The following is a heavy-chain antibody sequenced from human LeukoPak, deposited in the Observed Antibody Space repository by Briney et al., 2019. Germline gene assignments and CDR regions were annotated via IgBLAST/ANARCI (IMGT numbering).Heavy chain of an antibody. J-gene: IGHJ4*02. CDR2: IIPIFGTA. D-gene: IGHD5-18*01. CDR1: GYTFTGYY. Sequence: ASVKVSCKASGYTFTGYYMHWVRQAPGQGLEWMGGIIPIFGTANYAQKFQGRVTITADESTSTAYMELSSLRSEDTAVYYCARVAHTYGGTGDYWGQGTLVTVSS. V-gene: IGHV1-69*13. CDR3: ARVAHTYGGTGDY.